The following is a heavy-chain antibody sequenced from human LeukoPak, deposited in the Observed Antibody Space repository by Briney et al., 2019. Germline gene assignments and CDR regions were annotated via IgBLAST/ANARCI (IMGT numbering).Heavy chain of an antibody. Sequence: GASVKVSCKASGGTFSSYAISWVRQAPGQGLEWMGWINPNSGGTNYAQKFQGRVTMTRDTSISTAYMELSRLRSDDTAAYYCARDKAYDFWSRDLDYWGQGTLVTVSS. J-gene: IGHJ4*02. CDR2: INPNSGGT. CDR1: GGTFSSYA. V-gene: IGHV1-2*02. D-gene: IGHD3-3*01. CDR3: ARDKAYDFWSRDLDY.